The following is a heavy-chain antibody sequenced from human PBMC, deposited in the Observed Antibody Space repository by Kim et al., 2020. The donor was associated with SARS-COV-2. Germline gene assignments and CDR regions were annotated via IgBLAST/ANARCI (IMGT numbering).Heavy chain of an antibody. CDR1: GFTFSSYW. D-gene: IGHD3-22*01. V-gene: IGHV3-7*01. CDR3: ARDQRVSYYYDSIWFDP. J-gene: IGHJ5*02. CDR2: IKQDGSEK. Sequence: GGSLRLSCAASGFTFSSYWMSWVRQAPGKGLEWVANIKQDGSEKYYVDSVKGRFTISRDNAKNSLYLQMNSLRAEDTAVYYCARDQRVSYYYDSIWFDPWGQGTLVTVSS.